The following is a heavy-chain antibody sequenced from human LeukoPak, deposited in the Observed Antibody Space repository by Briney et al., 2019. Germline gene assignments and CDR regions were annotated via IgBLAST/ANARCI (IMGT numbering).Heavy chain of an antibody. V-gene: IGHV4-59*08. D-gene: IGHD6-13*01. CDR2: IYYSGTT. CDR1: GGSMSSHY. Sequence: SETLSITCTVPGGSMSSHYWSWIRQPPGKGLEWIGNIYYSGTTNYNPSLKSRVTISVDTSKSQFSLKLNSVTAADTAVYYCARLGIAAAAYCDYWGQGNLVTVSS. J-gene: IGHJ4*02. CDR3: ARLGIAAAAYCDY.